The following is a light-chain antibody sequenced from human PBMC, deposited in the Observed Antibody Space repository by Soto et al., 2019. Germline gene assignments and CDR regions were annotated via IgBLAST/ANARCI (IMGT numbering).Light chain of an antibody. J-gene: IGKJ3*01. V-gene: IGKV1-39*01. CDR2: TAS. CDR3: QQTSSTPFA. CDR1: QNINNY. Sequence: DIQMTQSPPSLSASIGDRVTITCRASQNINNYLNWYQQKPGKVPEVLIYTASSLQGGVPSRFSGSGSGTDFTLTISNLQPEDFATYYCQQTSSTPFAFGPGTRVDLK.